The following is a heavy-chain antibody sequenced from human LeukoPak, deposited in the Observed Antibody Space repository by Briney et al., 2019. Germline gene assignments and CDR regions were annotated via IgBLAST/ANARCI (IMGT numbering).Heavy chain of an antibody. D-gene: IGHD3-22*01. CDR1: GGTFSSYA. J-gene: IGHJ5*02. CDR3: ARLYYDSSGYYYYNWFDP. V-gene: IGHV1-69*05. CDR2: IIPIFGTA. Sequence: SVKVSCKASGGTFSSYAISWVRQAPGQGLEWMGGIIPIFGTANYAQKFQGRVTITTDESTSTAYMELSSLSSVTAADTAVYYCARLYYDSSGYYYYNWFDPWGQGTLVTVSS.